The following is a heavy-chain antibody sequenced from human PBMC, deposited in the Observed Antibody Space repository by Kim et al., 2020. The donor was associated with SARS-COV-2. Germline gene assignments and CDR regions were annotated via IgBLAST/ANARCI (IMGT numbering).Heavy chain of an antibody. Sequence: SETLSLTCTVSGGSISSSSYYWGWIRQPPGKGLEWIGSIYYSGSTYYNPSLKSRVTISVDTSKNQFSLKLSPVTAADTAVYYCAGGPSDGGYSYENDAF. CDR1: GGSISSSSYY. CDR3: AGGPSDGGYSYENDAF. J-gene: IGHJ3*01. CDR2: IYYSGST. D-gene: IGHD5-18*01. V-gene: IGHV4-39*01.